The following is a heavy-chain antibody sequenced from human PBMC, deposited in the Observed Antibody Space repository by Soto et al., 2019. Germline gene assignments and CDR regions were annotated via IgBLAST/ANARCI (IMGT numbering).Heavy chain of an antibody. D-gene: IGHD3-10*01. Sequence: GGSLRLSCTASGFTFGDYAMIWVRQAPGKGLEWVTFTRSKAYGGTTEYAASVKGRFTISRDDSKSIAYLQMNSLKTEDTAVYYCTRALFGKNWFDPWGQGTLVTVSS. CDR1: GFTFGDYA. J-gene: IGHJ5*02. V-gene: IGHV3-49*04. CDR2: TRSKAYGGTT. CDR3: TRALFGKNWFDP.